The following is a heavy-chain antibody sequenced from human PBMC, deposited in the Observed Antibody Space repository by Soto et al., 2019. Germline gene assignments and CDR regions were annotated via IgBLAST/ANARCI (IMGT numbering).Heavy chain of an antibody. CDR1: GYTFTSYY. Sequence: WASVKVSCKASGYTFTSYYMHWVRQAPGQGLEWMGIINPSGGSTSYAQKFQGRVTMTRDTSTSTVYMELSSLRSEDTAVYYCAREDQWELRENYFDYWGQGTLVIVSS. J-gene: IGHJ4*02. CDR3: AREDQWELRENYFDY. CDR2: INPSGGST. V-gene: IGHV1-46*01. D-gene: IGHD1-26*01.